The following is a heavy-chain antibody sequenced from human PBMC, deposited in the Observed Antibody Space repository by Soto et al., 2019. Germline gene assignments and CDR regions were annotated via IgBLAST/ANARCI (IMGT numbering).Heavy chain of an antibody. CDR2: INAGNGNT. Sequence: QVQLVQSGAEVKKPGASVKVSCKASGYTFTSYAMHWVRQAPEQRLEWMGWINAGNGNTKYSQKFQGRVTITRDTSASTAYMELSSLRSEDTAVYYCARDLPMTVVINYYFYGMDVWGQGTTVTVSS. CDR3: ARDLPMTVVINYYFYGMDV. CDR1: GYTFTSYA. J-gene: IGHJ6*02. D-gene: IGHD3-22*01. V-gene: IGHV1-3*01.